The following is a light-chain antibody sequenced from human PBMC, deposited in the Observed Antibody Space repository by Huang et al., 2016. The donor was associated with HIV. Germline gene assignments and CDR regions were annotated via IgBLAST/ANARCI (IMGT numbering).Light chain of an antibody. V-gene: IGKV3-15*01. Sequence: EIVMTQSPATLSVSPGERATLSCRASQSVSSNLAWYQQNPGQAPRLLIYGASTRATGIPARFSGSGSGTEVTLTISSLQSEDFAVYYCQQYNNWPKVFTFGPGTKVDIK. CDR2: GAS. J-gene: IGKJ3*01. CDR1: QSVSSN. CDR3: QQYNNWPKVFT.